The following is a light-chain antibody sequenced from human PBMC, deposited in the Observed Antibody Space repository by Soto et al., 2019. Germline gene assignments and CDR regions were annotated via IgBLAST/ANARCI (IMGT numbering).Light chain of an antibody. CDR2: GTS. CDR3: QQYDDWG. CDR1: QNVTSN. V-gene: IGKV3-15*01. Sequence: MVMTQSPATLSVSPGERVTLSCRTSQNVTSNLAWYQLKPGQTPILLIYGTSTRAPDIPVRFSGSGSGTEFTLTITTVQSGDSAVYYCQQYDDWGFGPGTKVEIK. J-gene: IGKJ1*01.